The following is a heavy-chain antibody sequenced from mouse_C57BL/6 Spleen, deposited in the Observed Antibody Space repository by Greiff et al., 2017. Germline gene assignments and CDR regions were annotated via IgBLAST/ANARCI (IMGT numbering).Heavy chain of an antibody. Sequence: VQLQQPGAELVRPGTSVKLSCKASGYTLTSYWMHWVKQRPGQGLEWIGVIDPSDSYTNYNQKFKGKATLTVDTSSSTAYMQLSSLTSEDSAVYYCARGGTLFDYWGQGTTLTVSS. J-gene: IGHJ2*01. D-gene: IGHD2-14*01. V-gene: IGHV1-59*01. CDR3: ARGGTLFDY. CDR1: GYTLTSYW. CDR2: IDPSDSYT.